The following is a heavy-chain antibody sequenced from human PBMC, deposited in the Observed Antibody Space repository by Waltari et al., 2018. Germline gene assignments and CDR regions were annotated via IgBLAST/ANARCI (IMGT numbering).Heavy chain of an antibody. Sequence: QVQLQQWGAGLLKPSETLSLTCAVYSGSFSGYYWSWIRQHPGKGLEWIGEINHSGSTNYNPSLKSRVTISVDTSKNQFSLKLSSVTAADTAVYYCARLLGSRKGELSRYYFDYWGQGTLVTVSS. CDR2: INHSGST. CDR1: SGSFSGYY. D-gene: IGHD3-16*02. CDR3: ARLLGSRKGELSRYYFDY. V-gene: IGHV4-34*01. J-gene: IGHJ4*02.